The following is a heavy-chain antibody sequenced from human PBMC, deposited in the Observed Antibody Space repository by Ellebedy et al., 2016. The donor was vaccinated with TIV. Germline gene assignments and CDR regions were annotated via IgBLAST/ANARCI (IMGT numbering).Heavy chain of an antibody. CDR1: GFTFTSYS. CDR3: ARSGELDN. Sequence: PGGSLRLSCAASGFTFTSYSMNWVRQAPGKGLEWVSSISSTGYYIYYADSVKGRFTISRDDAMSSLFLQMNSLSAEDTAVYYCARSGELDNWGQGTLVTVSS. V-gene: IGHV3-21*01. D-gene: IGHD1-26*01. CDR2: ISSTGYYI. J-gene: IGHJ4*02.